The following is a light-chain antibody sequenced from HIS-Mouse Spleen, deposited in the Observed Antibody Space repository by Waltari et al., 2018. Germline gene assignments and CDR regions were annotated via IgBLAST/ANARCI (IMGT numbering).Light chain of an antibody. CDR1: QSVSSSY. V-gene: IGKV3D-7*01. J-gene: IGKJ1*01. CDR3: QQDYNLRT. CDR2: GAS. Sequence: PGERVTLSCRASQSVSSSYLTWYKQKPGQAPRLLIYGASTRATSIPARFSGSGSGTDFTLTISSLQPEDFAVYYCQQDYNLRTFGQGTKVEIK.